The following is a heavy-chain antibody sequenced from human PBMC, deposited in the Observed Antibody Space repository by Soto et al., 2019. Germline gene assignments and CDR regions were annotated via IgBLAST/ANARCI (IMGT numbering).Heavy chain of an antibody. V-gene: IGHV3-23*01. D-gene: IGHD1-26*01. CDR1: GFDFSSYA. CDR3: AKGGGKYYFYYFDS. J-gene: IGHJ4*02. CDR2: ISGTGGSP. Sequence: EVQLLESGGGLVPPGGSLRLSCAASGFDFSSYAMNWVRQAPGKGLEWVSGISGTGGSPYYVDSVKGRFTISRDNSKNTVYLQMNSLRAEDTAVYYCAKGGGKYYFYYFDSWGQGTLVTVFS.